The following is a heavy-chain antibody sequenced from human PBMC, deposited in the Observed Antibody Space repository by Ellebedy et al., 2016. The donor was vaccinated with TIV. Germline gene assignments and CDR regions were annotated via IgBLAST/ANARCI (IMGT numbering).Heavy chain of an antibody. Sequence: PGGSLRLSCAASGFTFSDNGMNWVRRAKGRGLEWVSVISKSGGSPYFADSVKGRFTISRDNSKSTLYLQMNDLRVDDTAVYYCVRERRMVSIWDGFDIWGQGTMVTVS. CDR3: VRERRMVSIWDGFDI. J-gene: IGHJ3*02. CDR2: ISKSGGSP. D-gene: IGHD5-24*01. V-gene: IGHV3-23*01. CDR1: GFTFSDNG.